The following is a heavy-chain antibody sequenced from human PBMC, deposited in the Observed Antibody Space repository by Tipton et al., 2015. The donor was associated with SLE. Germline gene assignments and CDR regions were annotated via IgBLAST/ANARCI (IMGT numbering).Heavy chain of an antibody. Sequence: TLSLTCTVSGGSINSYYWSWIRQPPGKGLEWIGYIHYSGRTNYNPSLKSRVTISVDTSKQQFSLKLSSMTAADTAVYYCARDGSPVGLCYFDYWGQGTLVTVSS. D-gene: IGHD3-10*01. CDR1: GGSINSYY. CDR2: IHYSGRT. J-gene: IGHJ4*02. V-gene: IGHV4-59*01. CDR3: ARDGSPVGLCYFDY.